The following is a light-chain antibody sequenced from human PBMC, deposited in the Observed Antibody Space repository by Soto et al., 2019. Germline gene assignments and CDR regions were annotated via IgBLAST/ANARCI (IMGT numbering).Light chain of an antibody. V-gene: IGKV3-11*01. Sequence: EIVLTQSPATLSLSPGERVTLSCRTSQSVSKYLAWYQQTPGQAPRLLIYDASNRATGVPARVSGSGSGTDFSLTISGLEPEEFAVYYCQQRSNWPLTFGGGTKVQIK. CDR3: QQRSNWPLT. CDR2: DAS. CDR1: QSVSKY. J-gene: IGKJ4*01.